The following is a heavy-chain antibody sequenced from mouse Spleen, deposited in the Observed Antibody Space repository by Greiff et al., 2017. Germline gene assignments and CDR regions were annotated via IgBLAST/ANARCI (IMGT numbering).Heavy chain of an antibody. V-gene: IGHV1-7*01. CDR3: ARKGNGNHY. D-gene: IGHD2-1*01. Sequence: QVQLKQSGAELAKPGASVKMSCKASGYTFTSYWMHWVKQRPGQGLEWIGYINPSTGYTEYNQKFKDKATLTADKSSSTAYMQLSSLTSEDSAVYYCARKGNGNHYWGQGTTLTVSS. CDR1: GYTFTSYW. J-gene: IGHJ2*01. CDR2: INPSTGYT.